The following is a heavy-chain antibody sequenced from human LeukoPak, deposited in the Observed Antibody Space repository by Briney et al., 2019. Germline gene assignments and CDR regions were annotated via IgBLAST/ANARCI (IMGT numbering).Heavy chain of an antibody. J-gene: IGHJ4*02. Sequence: GGTLRLSCAASGFTFDDYTMHWVRQAPGKGLEWVSLISWDGGYTYYVDSVKGRFTISRDNSKNSLYLQMNSLRTEDTALYYCAKDVGGYKGLDYWGQGTLVTVSS. V-gene: IGHV3-43*01. CDR3: AKDVGGYKGLDY. CDR1: GFTFDDYT. CDR2: ISWDGGYT. D-gene: IGHD3-22*01.